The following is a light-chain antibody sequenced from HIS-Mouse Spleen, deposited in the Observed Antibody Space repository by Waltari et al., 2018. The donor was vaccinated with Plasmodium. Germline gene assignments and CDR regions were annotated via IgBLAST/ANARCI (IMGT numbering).Light chain of an antibody. CDR3: YSTDSSGNHRV. CDR1: ALPKKY. V-gene: IGLV3-10*01. Sequence: SYELTQPPSVSVSPGQTARITCSGDALPKKYAYWYQQKSGQGTVLVIYEDSKRPSGIPERFSGSSSGTMATLTISGAQVEDEADYYCYSTDSSGNHRVFGGGTKLTVL. CDR2: EDS. J-gene: IGLJ3*02.